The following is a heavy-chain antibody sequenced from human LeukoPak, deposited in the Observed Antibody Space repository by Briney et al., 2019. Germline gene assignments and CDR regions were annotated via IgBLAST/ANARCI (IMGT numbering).Heavy chain of an antibody. CDR3: AISPNIVVVPAAIYYFDY. Sequence: GSSVKVSCKASGGTFSSYAISWVRQAPGQGLEWMGGIIPIFGTANYAQKFQGRVTITTDESTSTAYMELSSLRSEDTAVYYCAISPNIVVVPAAIYYFDYWGQGTLVTVSS. CDR2: IIPIFGTA. J-gene: IGHJ4*02. V-gene: IGHV1-69*05. D-gene: IGHD2-2*01. CDR1: GGTFSSYA.